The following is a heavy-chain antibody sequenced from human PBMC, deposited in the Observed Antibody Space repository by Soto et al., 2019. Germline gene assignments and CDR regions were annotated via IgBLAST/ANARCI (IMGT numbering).Heavy chain of an antibody. Sequence: QVQLVQSGAEVREPGASVKVSCKASGYSFTSLDINWVRQTAGQGLEWMGWMQPSTGRPGYAQKFQGRVTMTRDTSINTAYMELTTLTSDDTAFYYCARRVSAGVDYWGQGTLVTVSS. D-gene: IGHD1-26*01. CDR3: ARRVSAGVDY. CDR2: MQPSTGRP. J-gene: IGHJ4*02. V-gene: IGHV1-8*01. CDR1: GYSFTSLD.